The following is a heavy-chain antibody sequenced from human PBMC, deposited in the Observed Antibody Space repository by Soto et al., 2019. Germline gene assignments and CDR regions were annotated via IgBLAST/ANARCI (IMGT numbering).Heavy chain of an antibody. CDR2: ISAYNGNT. V-gene: IGHV1-18*01. D-gene: IGHD3-10*01. CDR1: GYTFTSYG. Sequence: ASVKVSCKASGYTFTSYGISWVRQAPGQGLEWMGWISAYNGNTNYAQKLQGRVTMTTDTSTSTAYMELRSLRSDDTAVYYCARESPPVLYGSGSSERYYYYYYYMDVWGKGTTVTVSS. CDR3: ARESPPVLYGSGSSERYYYYYYYMDV. J-gene: IGHJ6*03.